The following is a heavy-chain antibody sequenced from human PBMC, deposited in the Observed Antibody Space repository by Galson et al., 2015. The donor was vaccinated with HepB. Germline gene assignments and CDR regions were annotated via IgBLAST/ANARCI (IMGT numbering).Heavy chain of an antibody. CDR2: INPNSGGT. D-gene: IGHD2-2*01. V-gene: IGHV1-2*06. CDR3: ARDPRPKYIVVVPAAMGEGFDY. J-gene: IGHJ4*02. Sequence: SVKVSCKASGYTFTGYYMHWVRQAPGQGLEWMGRINPNSGGTNYAQKFQGRVTMTRDTSISTAYMELSRLRSDDTAVYYCARDPRPKYIVVVPAAMGEGFDYWGQGTLVTVSS. CDR1: GYTFTGYY.